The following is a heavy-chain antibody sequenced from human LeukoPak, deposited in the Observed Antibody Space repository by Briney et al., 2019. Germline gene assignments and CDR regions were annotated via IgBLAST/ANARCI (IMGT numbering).Heavy chain of an antibody. D-gene: IGHD3-10*01. Sequence: ASVKVSCKASGYSFNDYYIHWVRQAPGQGLEWMGWIRGDNGGTNYAQKFRGRVTMTRDTSTTTVYMELSRLRSDDTAVYYCARDQETYGSGSYYPWGQGTLVTVSS. CDR3: ARDQETYGSGSYYP. CDR1: GYSFNDYY. V-gene: IGHV1-2*02. CDR2: IRGDNGGT. J-gene: IGHJ5*02.